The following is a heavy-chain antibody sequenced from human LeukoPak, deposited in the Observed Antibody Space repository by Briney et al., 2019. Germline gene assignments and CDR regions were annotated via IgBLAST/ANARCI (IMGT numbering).Heavy chain of an antibody. CDR1: GFTFSSYA. CDR3: AKSRTTHYYDSSGYPYYFDY. J-gene: IGHJ4*02. D-gene: IGHD3-22*01. V-gene: IGHV3-23*01. CDR2: ISGSGVST. Sequence: GGSLRLSCAASGFTFSSYAMSWVRQAPGKGLEWVSAISGSGVSTYYADSVKGRFTISRDNSKNTLYLQMNSLRAEDTAVYYCAKSRTTHYYDSSGYPYYFDYWGQGTLVTVSS.